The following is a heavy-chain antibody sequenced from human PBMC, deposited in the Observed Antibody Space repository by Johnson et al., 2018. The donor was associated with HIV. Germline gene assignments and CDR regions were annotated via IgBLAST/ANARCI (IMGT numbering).Heavy chain of an antibody. Sequence: QMQLVESGGGVVQPGRSLRLSCAASGLTFSSYGMHWVRQAPGKWLDWVAVIWYDGSNKDYADSVKGRFTISRDNSKNTLYLQMNSLRAEDTAVYYCAREHRYYYDSSGYYRGDAFDIWGQGTMVTVSS. CDR1: GLTFSSYG. V-gene: IGHV3-33*01. D-gene: IGHD3-22*01. J-gene: IGHJ3*02. CDR2: IWYDGSNK. CDR3: AREHRYYYDSSGYYRGDAFDI.